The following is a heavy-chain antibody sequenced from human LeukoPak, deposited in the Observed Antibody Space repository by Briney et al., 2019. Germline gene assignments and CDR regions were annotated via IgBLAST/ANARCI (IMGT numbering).Heavy chain of an antibody. CDR2: IYYSGRT. J-gene: IGHJ6*03. CDR3: ARFGWELQYYYYYYYMDV. CDR1: GGSINNYY. D-gene: IGHD1-26*01. V-gene: IGHV4-59*01. Sequence: SETLSLTCTVSGGSINNYYWTWTRQPPEKGLEWTGYIYYSGRTDYNPSPKSRVTISVDTSKNQFSLKLNSVTAADTAVYYCARFGWELQYYYYYYYMDVWGKGTTVTISS.